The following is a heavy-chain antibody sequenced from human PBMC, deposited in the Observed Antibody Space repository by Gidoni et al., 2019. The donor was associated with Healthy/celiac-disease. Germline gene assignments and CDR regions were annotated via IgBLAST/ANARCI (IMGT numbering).Heavy chain of an antibody. CDR1: GYTFTSYD. CDR2: MNPNSGNT. CDR3: AREGAIAAAGSPYYYYYGMDV. Sequence: QVQLVQSGAEVKKPGASVKVSCKASGYTFTSYDINWVRQATGKGLEWMGWMNPNSGNTGYAQKFQGRVTMTRNTSISTAYMELSSLRSEDTAVYYCAREGAIAAAGSPYYYYYGMDVWGQGTTVTVSS. V-gene: IGHV1-8*01. D-gene: IGHD6-13*01. J-gene: IGHJ6*02.